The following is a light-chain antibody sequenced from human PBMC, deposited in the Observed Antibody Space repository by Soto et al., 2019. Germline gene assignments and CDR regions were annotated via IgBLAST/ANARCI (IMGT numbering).Light chain of an antibody. CDR1: QSVSSY. CDR3: ASRLT. J-gene: IGKJ4*01. V-gene: IGKV3-11*01. CDR2: DAS. Sequence: EIVLTQSPATLSLSPGERATLSCRASQSVSSYLAWYQQKPGQAPRLLIYDASNRATGIPARFSGSGSGTDFTLPISSLEPEEFAVYYCASRLTFGGGTKVEIK.